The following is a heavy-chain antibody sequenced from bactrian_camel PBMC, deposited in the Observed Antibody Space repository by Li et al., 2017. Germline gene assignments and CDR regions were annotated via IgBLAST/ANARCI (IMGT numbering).Heavy chain of an antibody. CDR3: VRNLVSADYNY. D-gene: IGHD6*01. J-gene: IGHJ4*01. CDR2: IDSDGIA. CDR1: GYTYATYC. Sequence: HVQLVESGGGLVQAGGSLRLSCAASGYTYATYCTGWLRQAPGKEREGVAAIDSDGIASYADSVKGRFTVSRDNAKNTVYLEMYSLKPEDAAVYYCVRNLVSADYNYWGQGTQVTVS. V-gene: IGHV3S53*01.